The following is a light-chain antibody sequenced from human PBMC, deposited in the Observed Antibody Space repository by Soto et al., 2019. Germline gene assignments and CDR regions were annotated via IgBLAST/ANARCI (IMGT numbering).Light chain of an antibody. CDR1: SSNIGGNS. V-gene: IGLV1-51*01. J-gene: IGLJ1*01. CDR3: GSWDSSLSAYV. CDR2: DDN. Sequence: QSVLTQPPSVSAAPGQKVTISCSGSSSNIGGNSVSWYQQLPGTAPKLLIYDDNTQPSVLPDRFSGSKSGTSATLGITGFQTGDEADYYCGSWDSSLSAYVFGTGTKVTVL.